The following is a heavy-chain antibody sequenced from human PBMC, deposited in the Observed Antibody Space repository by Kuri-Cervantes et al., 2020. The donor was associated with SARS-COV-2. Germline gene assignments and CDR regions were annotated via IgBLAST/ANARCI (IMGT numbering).Heavy chain of an antibody. CDR3: ARAPSGSPTDY. J-gene: IGHJ4*02. Sequence: GESLKISCAASGFTFSSYAMNWVRQAPGKGLEWVSSISSISSFIYYADAVKGRFTISRDNAKNTLYLQMNSLRVEDTAVYFCARAPSGSPTDYWGQGNLVT. V-gene: IGHV3-21*01. D-gene: IGHD1-26*01. CDR2: ISSISSFI. CDR1: GFTFSSYA.